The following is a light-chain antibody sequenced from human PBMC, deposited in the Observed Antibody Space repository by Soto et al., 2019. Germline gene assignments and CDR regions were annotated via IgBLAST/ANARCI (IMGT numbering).Light chain of an antibody. Sequence: EIVLTQSPGTLSSSPGERATISCRASQSVSSSYVAWYQQKPDQAPRLLIYGASIRATGIPDRFSGSGAGTDLTLTISRLEPEEFAVYYCQQYGSSPVTFGPGTKVDIK. CDR2: GAS. CDR1: QSVSSSY. CDR3: QQYGSSPVT. V-gene: IGKV3-20*01. J-gene: IGKJ3*01.